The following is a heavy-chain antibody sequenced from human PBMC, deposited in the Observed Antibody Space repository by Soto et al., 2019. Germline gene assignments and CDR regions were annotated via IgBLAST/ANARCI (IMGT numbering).Heavy chain of an antibody. J-gene: IGHJ4*02. D-gene: IGHD6-13*01. CDR2: IYYSGST. Sequence: QVQLQESGPGLVKPSETLSLTCTVSGGSISSYYWSWIRQPPGKGLEWIGYIYYSGSTNYNPSLKSRVTISVDTSKNQFSLKLSSVTAADTAVYYCARVVVRYSSSWKPLFWYFDYWGQGTLVTVSS. V-gene: IGHV4-59*01. CDR1: GGSISSYY. CDR3: ARVVVRYSSSWKPLFWYFDY.